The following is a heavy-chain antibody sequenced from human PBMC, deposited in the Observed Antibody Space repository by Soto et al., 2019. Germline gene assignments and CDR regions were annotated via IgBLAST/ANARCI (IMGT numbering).Heavy chain of an antibody. D-gene: IGHD5-18*01. Sequence: XSVKVSCKASVYTFTCYYMHWVRHAPGQGLEWMGWINPNSGGTNYAQKFQGRVTMTRDTSISTAYMELSRLRSDDTAVYYCAINHPANGYSYGYRTSYYYGMDVSGQGTTVTVSS. CDR3: AINHPANGYSYGYRTSYYYGMDV. CDR2: INPNSGGT. CDR1: VYTFTCYY. V-gene: IGHV1-2*02. J-gene: IGHJ6*02.